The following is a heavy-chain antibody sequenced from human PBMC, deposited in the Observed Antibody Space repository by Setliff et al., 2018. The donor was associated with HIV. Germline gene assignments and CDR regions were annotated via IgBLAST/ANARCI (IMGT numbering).Heavy chain of an antibody. Sequence: SETLSFTCAVYGGSFSDNYWSWIRQPPGKGLEWIGEINHRGRTNYSPSLRSRVTISIDTSKNQFSMKLKSVTAADTAVYYCARVFVDTAVLRVLEYYFDSWGRGTLVTVS. D-gene: IGHD5-18*01. J-gene: IGHJ4*02. CDR2: INHRGRT. V-gene: IGHV4-34*01. CDR1: GGSFSDNY. CDR3: ARVFVDTAVLRVLEYYFDS.